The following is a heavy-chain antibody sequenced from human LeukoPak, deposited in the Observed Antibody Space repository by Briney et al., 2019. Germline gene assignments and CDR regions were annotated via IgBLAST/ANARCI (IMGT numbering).Heavy chain of an antibody. J-gene: IGHJ4*02. Sequence: GVSLRLSCGASGFTFSSYAMSWVRQAPGKGLEWVSAISGSGGSTYYADSVKGRFTISRDNSKNTVYLQMNSLRGDDTAVYYCAKRGATTVITSYFDYWGQGTLVTVSS. CDR2: ISGSGGST. CDR1: GFTFSSYA. V-gene: IGHV3-23*01. D-gene: IGHD4-11*01. CDR3: AKRGATTVITSYFDY.